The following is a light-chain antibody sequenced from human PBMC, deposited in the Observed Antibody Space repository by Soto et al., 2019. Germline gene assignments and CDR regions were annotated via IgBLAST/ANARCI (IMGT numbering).Light chain of an antibody. CDR1: QSXLYSSNNKNY. CDR2: WAS. CDR3: QQYYSTPLT. Sequence: DIVMTQSPDSLAVSXGXRXXXXCXSSQSXLYSSNNKNYLAWYQQKPGQPPKLLIYWASTRESGVPDRFSGSGSGTDFTLTISSLQAEDVAVYYCQQYYSTPLTFGGGTKVEIK. V-gene: IGKV4-1*01. J-gene: IGKJ4*01.